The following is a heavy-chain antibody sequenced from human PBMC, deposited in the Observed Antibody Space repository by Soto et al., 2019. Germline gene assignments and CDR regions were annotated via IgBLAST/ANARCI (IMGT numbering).Heavy chain of an antibody. V-gene: IGHV3-23*01. CDR3: AKDRRAGGNYGFYSDF. CDR2: SSATGAGT. D-gene: IGHD1-7*01. J-gene: IGHJ4*02. Sequence: EVQLLESGGGLVQPGGSLRLSRAASGFTFSSYGMTWVRQAPGKGLEWVSFSSATGAGTYYADSVKGRFTISRDNSKNPLYLQMSSLRADDTAVYYCAKDRRAGGNYGFYSDFWGQGALVIVSS. CDR1: GFTFSSYG.